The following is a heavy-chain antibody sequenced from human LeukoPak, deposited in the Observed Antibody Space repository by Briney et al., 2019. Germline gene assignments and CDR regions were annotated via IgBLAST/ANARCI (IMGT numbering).Heavy chain of an antibody. CDR3: ARGRLGGHYFDY. J-gene: IGHJ4*02. Sequence: GGSLRLSCAASGFTFSSYAMHWVRQAPGKGLEWVAVISYDGSNKYCADSVKGRFTISRDNSKNTLYLQMNSLRAEDTAVFYCARGRLGGHYFDYWGQGTLVTVSS. CDR1: GFTFSSYA. CDR2: ISYDGSNK. D-gene: IGHD7-27*01. V-gene: IGHV3-30*04.